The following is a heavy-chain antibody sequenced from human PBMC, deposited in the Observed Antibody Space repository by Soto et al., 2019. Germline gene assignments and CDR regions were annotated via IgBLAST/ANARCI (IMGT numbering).Heavy chain of an antibody. J-gene: IGHJ3*02. CDR2: ISSNGGST. CDR3: ARAFGYAFDI. V-gene: IGHV3-64*01. Sequence: TGGSLRLSCAASGFTFSSYAMHWVRQAPGKGLEYVSGISSNGGSTDYANSVKGRFTISRDNSKNTLCLQMGSLRAEDMAVYYCARAFGYAFDIWGQGTMVTVSS. CDR1: GFTFSSYA. D-gene: IGHD3-10*01.